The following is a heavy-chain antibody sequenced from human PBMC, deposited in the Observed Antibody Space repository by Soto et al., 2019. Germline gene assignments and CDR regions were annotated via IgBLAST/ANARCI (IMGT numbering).Heavy chain of an antibody. CDR2: ISGSGGST. J-gene: IGHJ4*02. Sequence: QPGGSLRLSCAASGFTFSSYAMSWVRQAPGKGLEWVSAISGSGGSTYYADSVKGRFTISRDNSKNTLYLQMNSLRAEDTAVYYCAKDSGHDSSGLTSGSNFDYWGQGTLVTVSS. V-gene: IGHV3-23*01. D-gene: IGHD3-22*01. CDR3: AKDSGHDSSGLTSGSNFDY. CDR1: GFTFSSYA.